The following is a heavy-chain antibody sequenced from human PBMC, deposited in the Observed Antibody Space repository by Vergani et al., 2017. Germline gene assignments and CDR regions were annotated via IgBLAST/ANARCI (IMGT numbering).Heavy chain of an antibody. CDR3: ARGDYGILTGYRY. D-gene: IGHD3-9*01. Sequence: QVQVVQSGAEVKKSGASVKVSCKTSGYTFSNYYMHWVRQAPGQGLEWMGIINPSGGHTNYAQKFQGRVTITRDTSTSTVYMELSSLRSEDTAIYYWARGDYGILTGYRYWGQGTLVTVSA. CDR2: INPSGGHT. J-gene: IGHJ4*02. V-gene: IGHV1-46*03. CDR1: GYTFSNYY.